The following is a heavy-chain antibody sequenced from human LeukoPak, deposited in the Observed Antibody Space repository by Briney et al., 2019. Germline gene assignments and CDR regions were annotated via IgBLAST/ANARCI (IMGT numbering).Heavy chain of an antibody. D-gene: IGHD3-10*01. Sequence: SETLSLTCAVYGGSFSGYYWSWIRQPPAKGLEWIGEINHSGSTNYNPSLKSRVTISVDTSKNQFSLKLSSVTAADTAVYYCARGPLWFGELFHDYWGQGTLVTVSS. CDR2: INHSGST. V-gene: IGHV4-34*01. J-gene: IGHJ4*02. CDR1: GGSFSGYY. CDR3: ARGPLWFGELFHDY.